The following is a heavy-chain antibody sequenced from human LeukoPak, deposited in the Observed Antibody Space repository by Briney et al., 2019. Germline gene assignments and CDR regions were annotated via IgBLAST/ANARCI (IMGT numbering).Heavy chain of an antibody. CDR2: IYTSGSA. Sequence: SETLSLTRTVSGGSISSYYWSWIRQPAGKGLEWIGRIYTSGSANYNPSLKSRVTMSVDTSKNQFSLKLSSVTAADTAVYYCASGTRSYDSSGYYYPYYYYGMDVWGQGTTVTVSS. J-gene: IGHJ6*02. V-gene: IGHV4-4*07. CDR3: ASGTRSYDSSGYYYPYYYYGMDV. D-gene: IGHD3-22*01. CDR1: GGSISSYY.